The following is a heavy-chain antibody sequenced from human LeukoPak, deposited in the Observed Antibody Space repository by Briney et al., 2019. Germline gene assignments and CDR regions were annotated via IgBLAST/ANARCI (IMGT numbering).Heavy chain of an antibody. CDR2: MNPNSGNT. D-gene: IGHD1-26*01. Sequence: ASVKVSCKTSGYTFNNYDINWVRQPPAQGLVWMGWMNPNSGNTGYAHKFQCRVTITRNTSINTAYIDLSSLRYEDTAVYYCARAVRIVGGNYPLLGPFEYYFDYWGQGTLVAVSS. J-gene: IGHJ4*02. CDR3: ARAVRIVGGNYPLLGPFEYYFDY. V-gene: IGHV1-8*01. CDR1: GYTFNNYD.